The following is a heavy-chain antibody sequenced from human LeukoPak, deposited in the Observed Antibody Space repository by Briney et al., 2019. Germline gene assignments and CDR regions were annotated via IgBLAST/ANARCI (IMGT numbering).Heavy chain of an antibody. J-gene: IGHJ4*02. V-gene: IGHV1-18*01. CDR3: ARDTTYCGGGCYSLTDY. D-gene: IGHD2-21*02. CDR1: GYTFTNYG. Sequence: ASVKLSCKASGYTFTNYGISRVRQAPGQGLESMGWISTYNGNTNYAQKFQGRVTMTTDTSTRTAYMELRSLRSDDTAVYYWARDTTYCGGGCYSLTDYWGQGTLVSVSS. CDR2: ISTYNGNT.